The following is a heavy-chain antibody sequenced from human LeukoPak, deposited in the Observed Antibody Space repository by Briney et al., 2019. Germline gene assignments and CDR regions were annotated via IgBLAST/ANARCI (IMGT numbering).Heavy chain of an antibody. CDR3: ARASYYDILTGYYIDAFDI. Sequence: PSETLSLTCTVSGGSISSYYWSWIRQPPGKGLQWIGYIYYSGSTNYNPSLKSRVTISVDTSKNQFSLKLSSVTAADTAVYYCARASYYDILTGYYIDAFDIWGQGTMVTVSS. V-gene: IGHV4-59*01. D-gene: IGHD3-9*01. CDR2: IYYSGST. J-gene: IGHJ3*02. CDR1: GGSISSYY.